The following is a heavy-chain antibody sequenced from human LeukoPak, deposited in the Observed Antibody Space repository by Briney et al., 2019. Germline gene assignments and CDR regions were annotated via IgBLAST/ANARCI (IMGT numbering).Heavy chain of an antibody. Sequence: GASVKVSCKASGYTFTGYYMHWVRQAPGQGLEWMGWINPNSGGTNYAQKFQGRVTMTRDTSISTAYMELSRLRSDDTAVYYCAREHGDFPDAFDIWGQGTMVTVSS. CDR3: AREHGDFPDAFDI. V-gene: IGHV1-2*02. CDR2: INPNSGGT. D-gene: IGHD4-17*01. CDR1: GYTFTGYY. J-gene: IGHJ3*02.